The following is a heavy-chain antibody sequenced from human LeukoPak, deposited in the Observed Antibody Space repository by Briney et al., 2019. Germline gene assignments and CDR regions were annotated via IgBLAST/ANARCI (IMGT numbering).Heavy chain of an antibody. J-gene: IGHJ4*02. CDR1: GYSISSGYY. CDR3: ARGAEYYAIWRGYAGYSDY. Sequence: SETLSLTCTVSGYSISSGYYWGWIRRPPGKGLEWIGSIYHSGSTHYNPSLKSRVTISVDTSKNQFSLKLTSVAAADTAVYFCARGAEYYAIWRGYAGYSDYWGQGISVTVSS. CDR2: IYHSGST. D-gene: IGHD3-3*01. V-gene: IGHV4-38-2*02.